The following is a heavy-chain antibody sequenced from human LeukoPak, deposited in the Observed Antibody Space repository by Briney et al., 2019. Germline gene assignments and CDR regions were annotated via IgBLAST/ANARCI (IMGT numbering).Heavy chain of an antibody. Sequence: GGSLRLSCAASGFTFSSYGMHWVRQAPGKGLEWVAVIWYDGSNKYYADSVKGRFTISRDNSKNTLYLQMNSLRAEDTAVYYCARGNWNLYSRFDYWGQGTLVTVSS. V-gene: IGHV3-33*01. CDR3: ARGNWNLYSRFDY. CDR2: IWYDGSNK. D-gene: IGHD1-1*01. J-gene: IGHJ4*02. CDR1: GFTFSSYG.